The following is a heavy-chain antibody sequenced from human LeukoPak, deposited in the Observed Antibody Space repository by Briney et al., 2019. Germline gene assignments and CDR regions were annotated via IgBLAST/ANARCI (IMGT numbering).Heavy chain of an antibody. J-gene: IGHJ5*02. CDR1: GYSFTSYW. CDR2: IYPGDSDT. Sequence: GESLKISCKGSGYSFTSYWIGWVRQMPGKGLECRGIIYPGDSDTRYSPSFQGQVTISADKSISPAYLQWSSLKASDTDMYYCARRKGYSYGPYNWFDPWGQGTLVTVSS. CDR3: ARRKGYSYGPYNWFDP. D-gene: IGHD5-18*01. V-gene: IGHV5-51*01.